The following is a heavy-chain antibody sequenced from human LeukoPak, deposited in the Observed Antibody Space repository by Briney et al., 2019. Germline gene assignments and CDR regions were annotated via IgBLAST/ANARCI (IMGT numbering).Heavy chain of an antibody. Sequence: GASVKVSCKASGYTFTSYYMHWVRQAPGQGLEWMGIINPSGCSTSYAQKFQGRVTMTRDTSTSTVYMELSSLRSEDTAVYYCARDHTKVPMADVWGKGTTVTVSS. CDR3: ARDHTKVPMADV. CDR2: INPSGCST. V-gene: IGHV1-46*03. J-gene: IGHJ6*04. D-gene: IGHD3-10*01. CDR1: GYTFTSYY.